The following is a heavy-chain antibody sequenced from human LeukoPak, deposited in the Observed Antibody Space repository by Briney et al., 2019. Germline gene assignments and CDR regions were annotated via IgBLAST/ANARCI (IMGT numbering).Heavy chain of an antibody. V-gene: IGHV3-30*18. CDR1: GFTFSNYG. Sequence: PGGSLRLSCAASGFTFSNYGMHWVRQAPGKGLEWVAVMSYDESNKHYADSVKGRFTISRDTSKNTLYLQMNSLRVEDTAVYYCAKALGYSSASMFDYWGQGTLVTVSS. J-gene: IGHJ4*02. CDR2: MSYDESNK. D-gene: IGHD6-19*01. CDR3: AKALGYSSASMFDY.